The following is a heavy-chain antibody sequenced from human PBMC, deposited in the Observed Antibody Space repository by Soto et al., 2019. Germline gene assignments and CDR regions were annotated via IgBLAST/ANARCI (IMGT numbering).Heavy chain of an antibody. J-gene: IGHJ6*02. Sequence: PGGSLRLSCAASGFSVSINYMSWVRQAPGEGLEWVAIIYINGSTDYADSVQGRFSVSRDIYKNTLFLQMNNLRAEDTAVYFCSGDPSGYDEGDWYHGVDVWGQGTTVTVSS. V-gene: IGHV3-53*01. CDR3: SGDPSGYDEGDWYHGVDV. CDR2: IYINGST. D-gene: IGHD5-12*01. CDR1: GFSVSINY.